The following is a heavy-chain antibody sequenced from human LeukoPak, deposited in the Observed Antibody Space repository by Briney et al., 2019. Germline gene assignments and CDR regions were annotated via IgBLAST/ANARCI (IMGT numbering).Heavy chain of an antibody. J-gene: IGHJ4*02. V-gene: IGHV4-39*01. CDR2: IYYSGST. CDR3: ARRIVGATYYFDY. CDR1: GGSISSSSYY. D-gene: IGHD1-26*01. Sequence: SETLSLTCTVSGGSISSSSYYWGWLRQPPGKGLEWIGSIYYSGSTCYNPSLKSRVTISVDTSKNQFSLKLSSVTAADTAVYYCARRIVGATYYFDYWGQGTLVTVSS.